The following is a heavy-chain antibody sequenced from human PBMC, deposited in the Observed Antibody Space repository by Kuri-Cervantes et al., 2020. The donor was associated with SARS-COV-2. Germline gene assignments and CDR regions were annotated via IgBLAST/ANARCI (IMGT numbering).Heavy chain of an antibody. CDR3: ARDPGDWNYGTGDRFDP. J-gene: IGHJ5*02. CDR1: GFTFSSYW. CDR2: ISSSSSYI. D-gene: IGHD1-7*01. Sequence: GESLKISCAASGFTFSSYWMSWVRQAPGKGLEWVSSISSSSSYIYYADSVKGRFTISRDNAKNSLYLQMNSLRAEDTAVYYCARDPGDWNYGTGDRFDPWGQGTLVTVSS. V-gene: IGHV3-21*01.